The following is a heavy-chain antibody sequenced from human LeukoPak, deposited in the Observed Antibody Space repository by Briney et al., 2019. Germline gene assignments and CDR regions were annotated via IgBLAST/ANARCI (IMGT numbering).Heavy chain of an antibody. CDR2: IYYSGST. CDR3: ARDGSWFDP. Sequence: SETLSLTCTVSGGSISSYYWSWIRQPPGKGLEWIGYIYYSGSTNYNPSLKSRVTISVDTSKNQFSLKLSSVTAADTAVYYCARDGSWFDPWGQGTLVTVSS. J-gene: IGHJ5*02. CDR1: GGSISSYY. D-gene: IGHD2-15*01. V-gene: IGHV4-59*01.